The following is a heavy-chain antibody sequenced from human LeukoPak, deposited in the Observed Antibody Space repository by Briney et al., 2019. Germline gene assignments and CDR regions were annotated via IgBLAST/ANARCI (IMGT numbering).Heavy chain of an antibody. CDR1: GGSFSGYY. Sequence: SETLSLTCAVYGGSFSGYYWSWIRQPPGKGLEWIGEINHSGSTNYNPSLKSRVTISVDTSKNQFSLKLSSVTAADTAVYYCATSPPLWNAFDIWGQGTMVTVSS. V-gene: IGHV4-34*01. CDR3: ATSPPLWNAFDI. CDR2: INHSGST. D-gene: IGHD3-10*01. J-gene: IGHJ3*02.